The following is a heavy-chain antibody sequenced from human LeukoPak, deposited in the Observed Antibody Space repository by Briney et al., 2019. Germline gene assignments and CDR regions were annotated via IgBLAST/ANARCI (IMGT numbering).Heavy chain of an antibody. J-gene: IGHJ4*02. Sequence: GGSLRLSCAASGFTFSSYSMSWVRQAPGKGLEWVSAISSSGGNTYYADSVKGRFTISRDNSKNTLYLQMNSLRVKDTAIYYCVKDRPTWPIDYWGLGTQVTVSS. CDR1: GFTFSSYS. D-gene: IGHD5-12*01. CDR3: VKDRPTWPIDY. V-gene: IGHV3-23*01. CDR2: ISSSGGNT.